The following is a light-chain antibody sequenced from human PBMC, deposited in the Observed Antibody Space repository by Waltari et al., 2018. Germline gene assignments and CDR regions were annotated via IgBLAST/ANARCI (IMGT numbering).Light chain of an antibody. CDR3: QQYSTFSPLT. V-gene: IGKV1-5*03. CDR1: QSINSW. CDR2: KAS. J-gene: IGKJ4*01. Sequence: DIQMNQSPSTLSASVGDRVTITCRASQSINSWLAWYQQKPGNAPTLLFCKASNLGGAVPSTFSSSGSGTEFTLTISSLQPDDSATYYCQQYSTFSPLTFGGGTKVEIK.